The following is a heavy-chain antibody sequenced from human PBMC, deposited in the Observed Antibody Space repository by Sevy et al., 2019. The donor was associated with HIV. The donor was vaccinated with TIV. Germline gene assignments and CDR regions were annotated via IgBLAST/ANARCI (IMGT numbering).Heavy chain of an antibody. D-gene: IGHD6-13*01. J-gene: IGHJ4*02. CDR2: ISNSGDRT. CDR3: VKEFYSREGFFDY. Sequence: GGSLRLSCAASGFTFSSYGMVWVRQAPGKGLEWVSGISNSGDRTYDADSVKGRFTISRDNSKNTRYLQMNSLRAEDTGVYYCVKEFYSREGFFDYWGQGTLVTVSS. CDR1: GFTFSSYG. V-gene: IGHV3-23*01.